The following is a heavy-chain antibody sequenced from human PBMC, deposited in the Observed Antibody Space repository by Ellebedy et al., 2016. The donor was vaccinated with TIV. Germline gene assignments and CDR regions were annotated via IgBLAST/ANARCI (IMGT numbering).Heavy chain of an antibody. Sequence: MPSETLSLTCSVSGGSMRTYYWSRIRQPPGKGLEWIGYVSDTGITNYDPSLKSRVSISIDTSKNQFSLNLTSVTAADTAVYYCARNKYGFGDYSLFDCWGQGALVTVSS. CDR3: ARNKYGFGDYSLFDC. CDR1: GGSMRTYY. J-gene: IGHJ4*02. CDR2: VSDTGIT. V-gene: IGHV4-59*01. D-gene: IGHD4-17*01.